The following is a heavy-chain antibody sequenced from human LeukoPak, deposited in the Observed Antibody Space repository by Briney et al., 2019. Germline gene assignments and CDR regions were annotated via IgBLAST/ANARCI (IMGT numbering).Heavy chain of an antibody. CDR1: GGTFSSYA. Sequence: ASVKVSCKASGGTFSSYAISWVRQAPGQGLEWMGGIIPIFGTANYAQKFQGRVTITADESTSTAYMELSSLRSEDTAVYYCARVRITEDWFDPWGQGTLVTVSS. CDR3: ARVRITEDWFDP. D-gene: IGHD3-16*01. J-gene: IGHJ5*02. CDR2: IIPIFGTA. V-gene: IGHV1-69*01.